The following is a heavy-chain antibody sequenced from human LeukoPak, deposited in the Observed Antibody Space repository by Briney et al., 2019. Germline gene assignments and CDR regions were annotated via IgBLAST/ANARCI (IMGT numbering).Heavy chain of an antibody. J-gene: IGHJ6*02. V-gene: IGHV1-8*01. CDR2: MNPNSANT. CDR1: GYTFSNYD. D-gene: IGHD2-2*01. Sequence: ASVKVSCKASGYTFSNYDINWVRQATGQGLEWMGWMNPNSANTGYAQKLQGRVTMTRNTSINTAYMELSSLTSEDTAVYYCARGGTRYCTSTSCSDYHYYGMDVWGPGTTVTVSS. CDR3: ARGGTRYCTSTSCSDYHYYGMDV.